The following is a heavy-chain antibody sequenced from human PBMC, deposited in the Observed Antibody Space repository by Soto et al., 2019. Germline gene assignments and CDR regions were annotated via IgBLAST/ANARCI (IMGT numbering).Heavy chain of an antibody. CDR3: ARRRSRWYGYFDY. Sequence: QVQLQQWGAGLLKPSETLSLTCAVYGGSFSGYYWSWIRQPPGKGLEWIGEINHSGSTNYNPSLKSRVTISVDTSKNQFSLKLSSVTAADTAVYYCARRRSRWYGYFDYWGQGTLVTVSS. V-gene: IGHV4-34*01. D-gene: IGHD6-13*01. J-gene: IGHJ4*02. CDR2: INHSGST. CDR1: GGSFSGYY.